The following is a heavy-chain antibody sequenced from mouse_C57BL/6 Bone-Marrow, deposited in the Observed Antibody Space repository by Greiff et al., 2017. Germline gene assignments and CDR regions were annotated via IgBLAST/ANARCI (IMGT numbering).Heavy chain of an antibody. Sequence: QVHVKQPGAELVKPGASVKLSCKASGYTFTSYWMHWVKQRPGQGLEWIGMIHPNSGSTNYNEKFKSKATLTVDKSSSTAYMQLSSLTSEDSAVYYCARDYYSNFPFAYWGQGTLVTVSA. V-gene: IGHV1-64*01. D-gene: IGHD2-5*01. CDR2: IHPNSGST. CDR3: ARDYYSNFPFAY. J-gene: IGHJ3*01. CDR1: GYTFTSYW.